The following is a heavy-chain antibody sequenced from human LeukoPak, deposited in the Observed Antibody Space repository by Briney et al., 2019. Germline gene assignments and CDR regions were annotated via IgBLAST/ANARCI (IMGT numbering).Heavy chain of an antibody. CDR3: ARRPQLWFSGETFDY. J-gene: IGHJ4*02. Sequence: GGSLRLSCAASGFTFSSYSMNWVRQAPGKGLEWVSYISSSSSTIYYADSVKGRFTISRDNAKNSLYLQMNSLRAEDTAVYYCARRPQLWFSGETFDYWGQGTLVTVSS. CDR2: ISSSSSTI. D-gene: IGHD5-18*01. CDR1: GFTFSSYS. V-gene: IGHV3-48*01.